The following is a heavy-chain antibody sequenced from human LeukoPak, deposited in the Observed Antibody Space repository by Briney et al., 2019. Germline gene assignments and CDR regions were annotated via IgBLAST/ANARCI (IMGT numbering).Heavy chain of an antibody. D-gene: IGHD6-25*01. CDR3: AKIIEQRLATTDDY. CDR1: GFTFSSYG. Sequence: PGGSLRLSCAASGFTFSSYGMHWVRQAPGKGLGWVAFIRYDGSNKYYADSVKGRFTISRDNSKNTLYLQMNSLRAEDTAVYYCAKIIEQRLATTDDYWGQGTLVTVSS. V-gene: IGHV3-30*02. CDR2: IRYDGSNK. J-gene: IGHJ4*02.